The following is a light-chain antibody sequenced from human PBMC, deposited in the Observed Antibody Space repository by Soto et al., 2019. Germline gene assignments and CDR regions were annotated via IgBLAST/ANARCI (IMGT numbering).Light chain of an antibody. J-gene: IGKJ1*01. V-gene: IGKV2-30*01. CDR3: MQVTHFPPWT. CDR2: RVS. CDR1: QSLVYSDGNTY. Sequence: DVVMTQSPLSLSVTLGQPASISCRSSQSLVYSDGNTYLHWFRQRPGQPPRRLIHRVSNRDSGVPDRFSGSGSGTDFTLKISRVEAEAVGVYYCMQVTHFPPWTFGQGTKVEI.